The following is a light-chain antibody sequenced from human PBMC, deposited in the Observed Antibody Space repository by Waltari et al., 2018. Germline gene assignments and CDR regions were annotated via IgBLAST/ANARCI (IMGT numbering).Light chain of an antibody. CDR3: CSYAGSRTWV. CDR2: EDI. V-gene: IGLV2-23*01. J-gene: IGLJ3*02. CDR1: SSDVGSNNL. Sequence: QSALTQPASVSGSPGPSITISCTGTSSDVGSNNLVSWYQQHPGKAPKLLSYEDIKRPAGVCDRCAGSKAGNTAALTISGLQAEDEADYYCCSYAGSRTWVFGGGTKLTVL.